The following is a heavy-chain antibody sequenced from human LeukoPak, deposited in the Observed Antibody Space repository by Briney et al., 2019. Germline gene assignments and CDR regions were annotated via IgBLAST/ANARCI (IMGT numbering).Heavy chain of an antibody. CDR3: ATSVEMATIVDY. Sequence: ASVKVSCKASGYTFTSYYMHWVRQAPGQGLKWMGIINPSGGSTSYAQKFQGRVTMTRDTSTSTVYMELSSLRSEDTAVYYCATSVEMATIVDYWGQGTLVTVSS. V-gene: IGHV1-46*01. D-gene: IGHD5-24*01. CDR2: INPSGGST. J-gene: IGHJ4*02. CDR1: GYTFTSYY.